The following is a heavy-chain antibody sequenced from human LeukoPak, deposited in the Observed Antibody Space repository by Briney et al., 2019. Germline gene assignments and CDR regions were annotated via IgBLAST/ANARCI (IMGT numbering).Heavy chain of an antibody. CDR2: IYHSGST. V-gene: IGHV4-4*02. CDR1: GGSISSSNW. D-gene: IGHD6-13*01. J-gene: IGHJ4*02. Sequence: PSETLSLTCAVSGGSISSSNWWSWVRQPPGKGLEWIGEIYHSGSTNYNPSLKSRVTISVDTSKNQFSLKLSSVTAADTAVYYCARETKAGYSSSWYRGDYFDYWGQGTLVTVSS. CDR3: ARETKAGYSSSWYRGDYFDY.